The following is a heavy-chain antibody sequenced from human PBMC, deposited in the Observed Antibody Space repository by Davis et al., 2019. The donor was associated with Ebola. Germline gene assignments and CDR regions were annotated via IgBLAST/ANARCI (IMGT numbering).Heavy chain of an antibody. V-gene: IGHV4-4*02. CDR1: GGSISSSNW. CDR3: VRTAVAGFPYSYYFDY. J-gene: IGHJ4*02. CDR2: IYHSGST. Sequence: MPSETLSLTCAVSGGSISSSNWWRWVRQPPGKGLEWIGEIYHSGSTNYNPSLKSRVTISVDKSKNQFSLNLSAVTAADTAVYYCVRTAVAGFPYSYYFDYWGPGTLVTASS. D-gene: IGHD6-19*01.